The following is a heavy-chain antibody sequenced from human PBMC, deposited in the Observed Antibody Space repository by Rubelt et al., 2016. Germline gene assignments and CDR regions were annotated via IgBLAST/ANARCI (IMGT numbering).Heavy chain of an antibody. CDR2: IIPILGIA. J-gene: IGHJ3*02. Sequence: QIQLVQSGAEVKKPGSSVKVSCKASGGTFSSYAISWVRQAPGQGLEWMGRIIPILGIANYAQKFPGRVTITADKSTSTGYMELSSLRSDDTAVYYCARRDGYNWDDAFDIWGQGTMVTVSS. D-gene: IGHD5-24*01. CDR3: ARRDGYNWDDAFDI. V-gene: IGHV1-69*04. CDR1: GGTFSSYA.